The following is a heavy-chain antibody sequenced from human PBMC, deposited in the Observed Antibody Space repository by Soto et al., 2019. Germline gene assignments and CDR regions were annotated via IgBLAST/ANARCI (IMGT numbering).Heavy chain of an antibody. J-gene: IGHJ6*03. CDR1: GGSFSGYY. CDR3: ARGQYYYYYMDV. V-gene: IGHV4-34*01. Sequence: SETLSLTCAVYGGSFSGYYWSWIRQPPGKGLEWIGEINHSGSTNYNPSLKSRVTISVDTSKNQFSLKLSSVTAADTAVYYCARGQYYYYYMDVWGKGTTVTVSS. CDR2: INHSGST.